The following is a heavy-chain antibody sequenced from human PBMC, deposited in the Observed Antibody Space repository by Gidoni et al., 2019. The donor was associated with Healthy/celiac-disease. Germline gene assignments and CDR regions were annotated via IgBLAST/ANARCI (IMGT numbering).Heavy chain of an antibody. CDR3: ARVRGLLPGYYYYYYGMDV. CDR2: IWYDGSNK. CDR1: GFTFRSYG. D-gene: IGHD3-16*01. V-gene: IGHV3-33*01. J-gene: IGHJ6*02. Sequence: QVQLVESGGGVVQPGRSLRLSCAASGFTFRSYGMHWVGQAPGKGLEWCAVIWYDGSNKYYADSVKGRFTISRDKSKNTLYLQMNSLRAEDTAVYYCARVRGLLPGYYYYYYGMDVWGQGTTVTVSS.